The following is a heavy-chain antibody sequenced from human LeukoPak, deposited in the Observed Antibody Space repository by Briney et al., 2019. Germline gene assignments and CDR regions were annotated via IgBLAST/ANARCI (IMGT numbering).Heavy chain of an antibody. D-gene: IGHD3-3*01. CDR2: IYHSGST. J-gene: IGHJ5*02. CDR1: GYSISSGYY. Sequence: PSETLSLTCTVSGYSISSGYYWGWIRQPPGKGLEWIGSIYHSGSTYYNPSLKSRVTISVDTSKNQFSLKLSSVTAADTAVYYCARDGYDFWSGRTAGYNWFDPWGQGTLVTVSS. CDR3: ARDGYDFWSGRTAGYNWFDP. V-gene: IGHV4-38-2*02.